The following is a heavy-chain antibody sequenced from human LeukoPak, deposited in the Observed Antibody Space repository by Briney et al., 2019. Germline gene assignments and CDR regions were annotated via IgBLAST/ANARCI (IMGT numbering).Heavy chain of an antibody. D-gene: IGHD4-11*01. J-gene: IGHJ4*02. CDR3: ARAPTVTSHLYQN. CDR1: GFTFSSYA. CDR2: ISGSGGST. V-gene: IGHV3-23*01. Sequence: GGSLRLSCAASGFTFSSYAMSWVRQAPGKGLEWVSAISGSGGSTYYADSVKGRFTISRDNSKNTLYLQMNSLRAEDTAVYYCARAPTVTSHLYQNWGQGTLVTVSS.